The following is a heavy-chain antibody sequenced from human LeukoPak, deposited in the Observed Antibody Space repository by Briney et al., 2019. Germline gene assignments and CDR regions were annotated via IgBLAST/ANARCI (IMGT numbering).Heavy chain of an antibody. CDR2: ISESGGAT. V-gene: IGHV3-48*01. J-gene: IGHJ3*02. D-gene: IGHD1-26*01. CDR3: ARDSGAPLLDAFDI. CDR1: GFTFRSYT. Sequence: GRSLRLSCAASGFTFRSYTMNWVRQAPGKGLEWVSYISESGGATYYADSVKGRFTISRDNSKNTLYLQMNSLRAEDTAVYYCARDSGAPLLDAFDIWGQGTMVTVSS.